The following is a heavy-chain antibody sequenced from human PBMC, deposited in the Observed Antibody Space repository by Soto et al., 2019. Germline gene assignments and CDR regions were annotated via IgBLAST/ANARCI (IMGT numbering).Heavy chain of an antibody. V-gene: IGHV1-69*12. D-gene: IGHD2-15*01. J-gene: IGHJ3*02. CDR2: IIPVFGTA. CDR3: AGGAATKIPVLMYGDREM. CDR1: GATLDTFLNFG. Sequence: QVQLVQSGAEVKKPGSSVKVSCNASGATLDTFLNFGVTWVRRAPVQGLEWMGGIIPVFGTAHYAQKCQGRLAISADESTRTAYMELISLRSEVNAGSYCAGGAATKIPVLMYGDREMWGQGTMVTVSS.